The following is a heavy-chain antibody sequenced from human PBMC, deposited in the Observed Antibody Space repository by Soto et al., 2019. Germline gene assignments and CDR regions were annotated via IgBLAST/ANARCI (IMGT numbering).Heavy chain of an antibody. Sequence: GGSLRLSCAASGFTFSSYAMSWVRQAPGKGLEWVSAISGSGGSTYYADSVKGWFTISRDNSKNTLYLQMNSLRAEDTAVYYCAKSILSSRTKEFDYWGQGTLVTVSS. CDR2: ISGSGGST. V-gene: IGHV3-23*01. CDR3: AKSILSSRTKEFDY. D-gene: IGHD6-13*01. CDR1: GFTFSSYA. J-gene: IGHJ4*02.